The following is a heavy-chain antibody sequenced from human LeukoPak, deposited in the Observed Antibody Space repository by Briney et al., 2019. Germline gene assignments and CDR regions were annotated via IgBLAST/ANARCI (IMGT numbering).Heavy chain of an antibody. CDR2: IHHSGST. Sequence: SETLSLTCIVSGYSISSGYYWGWIRQPPGKGLEWIGSIHHSGSTYYNPSLKSRVTISVDTSKNQLSLKLSSVTAPDTAVYYCARVAAGIGFFQHWGQGTLVTVSS. V-gene: IGHV4-38-2*02. CDR1: GYSISSGYY. D-gene: IGHD6-13*01. J-gene: IGHJ1*01. CDR3: ARVAAGIGFFQH.